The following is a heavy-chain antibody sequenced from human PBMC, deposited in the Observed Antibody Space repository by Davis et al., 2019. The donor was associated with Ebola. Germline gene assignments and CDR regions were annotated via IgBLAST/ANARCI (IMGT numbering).Heavy chain of an antibody. CDR2: ISGSGGST. D-gene: IGHD2-2*01. J-gene: IGHJ6*02. CDR3: ARVGYCSSTSCFLYYYYGMDV. V-gene: IGHV3-23*01. Sequence: GGSLRLSCAASGFTFSSYAMSWVRQAPGKGLEWVSAISGSGGSTYYADSVKGRFTISRDNSKNTLYLQMNSLRAEDTAVYYCARVGYCSSTSCFLYYYYGMDVWGQGTTVTVSS. CDR1: GFTFSSYA.